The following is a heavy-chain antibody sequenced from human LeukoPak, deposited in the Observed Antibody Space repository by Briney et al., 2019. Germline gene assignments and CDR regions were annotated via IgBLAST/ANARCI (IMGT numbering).Heavy chain of an antibody. CDR2: IYTSGST. J-gene: IGHJ5*02. V-gene: IGHV4-4*09. CDR1: GGSISSYY. D-gene: IGHD5-12*01. Sequence: SETLSLTCTVSGGSISSYYWSWIRQPPGKGLERIGYIYTSGSTNYNPSLKSRVTISVDTSKNQFSLKLSSVTAADTAVYYCAKADLGYSGYDLIWFDPWGRGTLVTVSS. CDR3: AKADLGYSGYDLIWFDP.